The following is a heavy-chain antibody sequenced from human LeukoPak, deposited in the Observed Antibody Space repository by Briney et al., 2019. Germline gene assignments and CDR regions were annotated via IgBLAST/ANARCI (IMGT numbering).Heavy chain of an antibody. J-gene: IGHJ6*04. Sequence: SQTLSLTCTVSGGSTSSGGYYWSWIRQPPGKGLEWIGYIYHSGSTYYNPSLKSRVTISVGRSKNQFSLKLSSVTAADTAVYYCANGKGGYFDVWGKGTTVTVSS. CDR3: ANGKGGYFDV. V-gene: IGHV4-30-2*01. CDR2: IYHSGST. D-gene: IGHD3-10*01. CDR1: GGSTSSGGYY.